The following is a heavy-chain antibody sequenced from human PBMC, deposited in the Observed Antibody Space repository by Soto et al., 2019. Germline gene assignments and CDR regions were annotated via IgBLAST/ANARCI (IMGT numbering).Heavy chain of an antibody. J-gene: IGHJ4*02. CDR3: ARDLKPLTRYSYGISG. V-gene: IGHV3-7*01. CDR2: IKQDGSEK. CDR1: GFTFSSYW. D-gene: IGHD5-18*01. Sequence: PGGSLRLSCAASGFTFSSYWMSWVRQAPGKGLEWVANIKQDGSEKYYVDSVKGRFTISRDNAKNSLYLQMNSLRAEDKAVYYCARDLKPLTRYSYGISGWGQGTLVTVSS.